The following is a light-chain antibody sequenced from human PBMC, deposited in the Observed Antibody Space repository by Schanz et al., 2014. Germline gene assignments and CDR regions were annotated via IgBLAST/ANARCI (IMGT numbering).Light chain of an antibody. CDR1: QSISSW. CDR2: KAC. Sequence: DIQMTQSPSTLSASVGDRVTLTCRASQSISSWLAWYQQKPGKAPKLLIYKACSLKSGVPSRFSGSGSGTEFTLTIISLQPDDFATYYCQQYNSYWTCGQGTKVEIK. V-gene: IGKV1-5*03. J-gene: IGKJ1*01. CDR3: QQYNSYWT.